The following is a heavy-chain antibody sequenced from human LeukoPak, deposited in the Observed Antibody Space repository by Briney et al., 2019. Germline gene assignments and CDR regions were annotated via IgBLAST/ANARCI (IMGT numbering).Heavy chain of an antibody. CDR2: ISSSGSTI. Sequence: TGGSLRLSCAASGFTFSSYEMNWVRQAPGKGLEWVSYISSSGSTIFYADSVKGRFTISRDNSKNSLYLQMNSLRAKDTAVYYCARLYSSSSGLRASDYWGQGTLVTVSS. V-gene: IGHV3-48*03. J-gene: IGHJ4*02. CDR3: ARLYSSSSGLRASDY. D-gene: IGHD6-6*01. CDR1: GFTFSSYE.